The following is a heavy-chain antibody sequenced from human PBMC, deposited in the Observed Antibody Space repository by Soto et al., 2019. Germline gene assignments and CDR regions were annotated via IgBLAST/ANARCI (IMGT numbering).Heavy chain of an antibody. D-gene: IGHD4-17*01. CDR3: AKILSTVTTYYYSLDV. J-gene: IGHJ6*02. Sequence: GGSLRPSCAASGSSFSTSPMTWVRQAPGKRLEGVSSISGRGGDAYYIDSVKGRFTNSRDNSKNTVYLQMNSLRAEDTAVYYCAKILSTVTTYYYSLDVWGQGTTVTVSS. CDR2: ISGRGGDA. V-gene: IGHV3-23*01. CDR1: GSSFSTSP.